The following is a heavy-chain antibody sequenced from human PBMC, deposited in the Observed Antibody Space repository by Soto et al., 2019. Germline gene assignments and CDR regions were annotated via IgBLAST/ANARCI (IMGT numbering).Heavy chain of an antibody. CDR3: ARARRYDFWSGPGD. V-gene: IGHV3-48*03. D-gene: IGHD3-3*01. CDR1: GFTYSSYE. Sequence: EVQLVESGGGLVQPGGSLRLSCAASGFTYSSYEMNWVRQAPGKGLEWVSYISSSGSTIYYADSVKGRFTISRDNAKNSLYLQMHSLRAEDTAVYYCARARRYDFWSGPGDWGQGTTVTVSS. J-gene: IGHJ6*02. CDR2: ISSSGSTI.